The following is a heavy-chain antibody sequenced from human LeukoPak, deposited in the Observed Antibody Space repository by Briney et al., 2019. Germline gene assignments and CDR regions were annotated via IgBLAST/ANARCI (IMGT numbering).Heavy chain of an antibody. CDR1: GFTFSSHA. V-gene: IGHV3-23*01. D-gene: IGHD3-3*01. CDR3: ARDPGVVAFHYFDY. Sequence: GGSLRLSCSASGFTFSSHAMTWVRQAPGKGLEWVSAIGGSGGSTYYTDSEKGRFTISRDNSKNTLYLQMNSLRADDTAVYYCARDPGVVAFHYFDYWGQGTLVAVSS. J-gene: IGHJ4*02. CDR2: IGGSGGST.